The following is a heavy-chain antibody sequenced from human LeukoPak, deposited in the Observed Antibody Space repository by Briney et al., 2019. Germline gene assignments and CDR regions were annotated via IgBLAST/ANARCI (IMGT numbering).Heavy chain of an antibody. V-gene: IGHV1-69*05. Sequence: GASVKVSCKASGGTFSSYANSWVRQAPGQGLEWMGRIIPIFGTANYAQKFQGRVTITTDESTSTAYMELSSLRSEDTAVYYCARDGRNYSSSWVYYFDYWGQGTLVTVSS. J-gene: IGHJ4*02. CDR2: IIPIFGTA. CDR1: GGTFSSYA. D-gene: IGHD6-13*01. CDR3: ARDGRNYSSSWVYYFDY.